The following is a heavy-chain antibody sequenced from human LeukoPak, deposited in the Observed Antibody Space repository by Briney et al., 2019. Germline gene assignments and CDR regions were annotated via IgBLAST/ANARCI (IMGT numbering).Heavy chain of an antibody. J-gene: IGHJ4*02. CDR1: GYTFTSYY. Sequence: ASVKVSCKASGYTFTSYYTHWVRQAPGQGLEWMGIINPSGGSTSCAQKFQGRVTVTRDTSTSTVYMELSSLRSEDTAVYYCARTGSFYFDYWGQGTLVTVSS. V-gene: IGHV1-46*01. CDR3: ARTGSFYFDY. CDR2: INPSGGST.